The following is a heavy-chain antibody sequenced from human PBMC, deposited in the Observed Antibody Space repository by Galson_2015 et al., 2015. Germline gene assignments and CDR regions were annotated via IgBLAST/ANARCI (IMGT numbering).Heavy chain of an antibody. CDR1: GFTFSSYA. Sequence: SLRLSCAASGFTFSSYAMSWVRQAPGKGLEWVSALSGSGVSTYYADSVKGRFTISRDNSKNTLYLQMSSLRAEDTALYYCAKGSGDCNGGSCYDYWGKGTTVTVSS. CDR3: AKGSGDCNGGSCYDY. J-gene: IGHJ6*04. D-gene: IGHD2-15*01. CDR2: LSGSGVST. V-gene: IGHV3-23*01.